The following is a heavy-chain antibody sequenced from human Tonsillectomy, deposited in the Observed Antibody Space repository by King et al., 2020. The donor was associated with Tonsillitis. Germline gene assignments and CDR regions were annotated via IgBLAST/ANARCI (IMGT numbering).Heavy chain of an antibody. D-gene: IGHD6-13*01. J-gene: IGHJ5*02. CDR2: IYYSGNT. CDR3: ARTGIATAGHSWFDP. V-gene: IGHV4-39*01. CDR1: GGSISSTSYY. Sequence: QLQESGPGLVKPSETLSLTCTVSGGSISSTSYYWGWIRQPPGKGLEWIGSIYYSGNTYYNPSLKSRVTISVDTSKNQFSLKLSSVTAADTAVYYCARTGIATAGHSWFDPWGQGTLVTVSS.